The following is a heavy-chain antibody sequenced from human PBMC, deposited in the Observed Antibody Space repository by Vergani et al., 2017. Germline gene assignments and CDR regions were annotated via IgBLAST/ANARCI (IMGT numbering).Heavy chain of an antibody. CDR3: AERAERWETLLRDDFDV. CDR1: GGSLSGYY. D-gene: IGHD1-26*01. J-gene: IGHJ3*01. V-gene: IGHV4-34*01. CDR2: INHSGTI. Sequence: QVQLQQWGPGLLKPSETLSLTCAVYGGSLSGYYWSWIRLAPGKGLEWIGEINHSGTINYNPTLKSPFNVSIDTSRDHFSLKLRSVSAADTAVYFCAERAERWETLLRDDFDVWGQGTFVTVSP.